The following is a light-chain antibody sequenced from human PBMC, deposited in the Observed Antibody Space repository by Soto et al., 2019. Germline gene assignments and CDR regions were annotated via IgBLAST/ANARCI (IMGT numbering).Light chain of an antibody. V-gene: IGLV2-14*03. CDR3: SSYTSSSTLVV. J-gene: IGLJ2*01. Sequence: QSALTQPASVSGSPGQSITISCTGTSSDVGGYHYVSWYQQHPGKAPKLMIYDVSNRPSGVSNRFSGSKSGNTASLTISGVRSEDEADYYCSSYTSSSTLVVFGGGTQLTVL. CDR1: SSDVGGYHY. CDR2: DVS.